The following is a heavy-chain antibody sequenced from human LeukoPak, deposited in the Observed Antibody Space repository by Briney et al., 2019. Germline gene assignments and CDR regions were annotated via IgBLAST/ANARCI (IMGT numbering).Heavy chain of an antibody. CDR3: ARGGAAGPDY. CDR1: GFIFSNYG. Sequence: GGTLRLSCTASGFIFSNYGVNWVRQAPGKGLEWVSYIGNNSKSIDYADSVKGRFTISRDNAKNSLFLQMNGLRAEGTAIYYCARGGAAGPDYWGQGTLVTVS. V-gene: IGHV3-48*01. D-gene: IGHD6-13*01. J-gene: IGHJ4*02. CDR2: IGNNSKSI.